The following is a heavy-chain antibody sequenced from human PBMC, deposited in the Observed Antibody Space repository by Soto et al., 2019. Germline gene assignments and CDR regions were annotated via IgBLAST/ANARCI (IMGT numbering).Heavy chain of an antibody. CDR2: ITAVTGNT. V-gene: IGHV1-3*01. Sequence: QVQLVQSGAEVKKPGASVKVSCKASGYTFTDYTMHCVRQAPGQSLEWLGWITAVTGNTKYSQKFQGRVTITRDTSASTAYMELSSLRSEDTAVYYCARDLGYCSSTSCYDYYYYYMDVWGKGTPVTVSS. CDR3: ARDLGYCSSTSCYDYYYYYMDV. D-gene: IGHD2-2*01. J-gene: IGHJ6*03. CDR1: GYTFTDYT.